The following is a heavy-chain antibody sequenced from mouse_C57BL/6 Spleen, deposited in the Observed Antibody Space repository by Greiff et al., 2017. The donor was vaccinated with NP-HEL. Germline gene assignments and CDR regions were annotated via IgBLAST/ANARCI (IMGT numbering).Heavy chain of an antibody. D-gene: IGHD2-3*01. Sequence: QVQLQQPGAELVKPGASVKLSCKASGYTFTSYWMHWVKQRPGQGLEWIGMIHPNSGSTNYNEKFKSKATLTVDKSSSTAYMQLSSLTSEDSAVYYGASMGGNDGYYEAMDYWGQGTSVTVSS. J-gene: IGHJ4*01. CDR3: ASMGGNDGYYEAMDY. V-gene: IGHV1-64*01. CDR1: GYTFTSYW. CDR2: IHPNSGST.